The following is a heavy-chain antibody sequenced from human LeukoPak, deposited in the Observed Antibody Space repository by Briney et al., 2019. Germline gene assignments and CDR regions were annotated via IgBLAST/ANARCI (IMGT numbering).Heavy chain of an antibody. CDR3: ARRAAAAINFDY. CDR2: INHSGST. D-gene: IGHD2-2*01. J-gene: IGHJ4*02. CDR1: GGSFSGYY. Sequence: SETLSLTCAVYGGSFSGYYWSWIRQPPGKGLEWIGEINHSGSTNYNPSLKSRVTISVDTSKNQFSLKLSSVTAADTAVYYCARRAAAAINFDYWGQGTLVTVSS. V-gene: IGHV4-34*01.